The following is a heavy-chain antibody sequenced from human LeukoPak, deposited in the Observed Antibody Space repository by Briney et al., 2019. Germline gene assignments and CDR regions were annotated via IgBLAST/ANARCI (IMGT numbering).Heavy chain of an antibody. CDR2: INHSGST. D-gene: IGHD2-2*01. CDR3: ARGGSDQLPRGRDAFDI. CDR1: GGSFSDYY. J-gene: IGHJ3*02. V-gene: IGHV4-34*01. Sequence: SETLSLTCAVYGGSFSDYYWSWIRQPPGKVLEWIGEINHSGSTNYNPSLKSRVTISVDTSKNQFSLKLSSVTAADTAVYYCARGGSDQLPRGRDAFDIWGQGTMVTVSS.